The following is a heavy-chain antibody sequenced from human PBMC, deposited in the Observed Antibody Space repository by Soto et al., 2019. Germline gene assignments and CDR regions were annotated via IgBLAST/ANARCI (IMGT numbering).Heavy chain of an antibody. D-gene: IGHD6-19*01. V-gene: IGHV1-18*01. Sequence: QVQLVQSGAEVKKPGASVKVSCKASGYTFTSYGISWVRQAPGQGLEWMGWISAYNGNTNYAQKLQGRVTMTTDTTTSSASIELRCLRSNNTALYYCSGRRQWLVQGGWFAPWGQGTLVTVSS. J-gene: IGHJ5*02. CDR2: ISAYNGNT. CDR1: GYTFTSYG. CDR3: SGRRQWLVQGGWFAP.